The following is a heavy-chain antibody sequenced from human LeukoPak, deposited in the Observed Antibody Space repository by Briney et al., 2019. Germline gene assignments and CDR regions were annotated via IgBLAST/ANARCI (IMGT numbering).Heavy chain of an antibody. CDR2: IRFDGTKK. D-gene: IGHD3-10*01. CDR3: ARDFSDIYSNYYYIPDV. Sequence: PGGSLRLSCEASGFTFSRNGMHWVRQAPGKGLEWLSHIRFDGTKKFYGGSVRGRFSISRDIAKNTVYLHLNSLRADDTAVYNCARDFSDIYSNYYYIPDVWGQGILVTVSS. J-gene: IGHJ4*02. V-gene: IGHV3-30*02. CDR1: GFTFSRNG.